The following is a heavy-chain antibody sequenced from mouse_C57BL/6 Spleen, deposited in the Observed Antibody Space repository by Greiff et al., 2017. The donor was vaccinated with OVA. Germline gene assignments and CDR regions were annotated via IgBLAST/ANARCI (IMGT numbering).Heavy chain of an antibody. J-gene: IGHJ2*01. CDR3: TRDGSSYFDY. Sequence: EVNVVESGEGLVKPGGSLKLSCAASGFTFSSYAMSWVRQTPEKRLEWVAYISSGGDYIYYADTVKGRFTISRDNARNTLYLQMSSLKSEDTAMYYCTRDGSSYFDYWGQGATLTVSS. CDR1: GFTFSSYA. D-gene: IGHD1-1*01. CDR2: ISSGGDYI. V-gene: IGHV5-9-1*02.